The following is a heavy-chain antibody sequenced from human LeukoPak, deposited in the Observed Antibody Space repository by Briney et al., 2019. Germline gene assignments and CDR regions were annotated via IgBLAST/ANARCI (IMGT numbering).Heavy chain of an antibody. Sequence: ASVKVSCKASGYTFTSYDINWVRQATGQGLEWMGWMNPNSGNTGYAQKFQGRVTITRNTSISTAYMELSSMRCEDTAVYSCATMATPDYYDSSGYWEGGFDNWGQGTLVTVSS. CDR3: ATMATPDYYDSSGYWEGGFDN. CDR1: GYTFTSYD. J-gene: IGHJ4*01. V-gene: IGHV1-8*03. CDR2: MNPNSGNT. D-gene: IGHD3-22*01.